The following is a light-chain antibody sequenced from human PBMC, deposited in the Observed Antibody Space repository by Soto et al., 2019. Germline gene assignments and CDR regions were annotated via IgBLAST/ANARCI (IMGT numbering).Light chain of an antibody. V-gene: IGLV2-14*03. J-gene: IGLJ2*01. CDR3: SSYTSSSTVV. CDR2: DVT. Sequence: QSALTQPASVSGSPGQSITISCTGTSSDVGAYDYVCWYQQYPGKAPKLIIYDVTNRPSGISNRFSGSKSGNTASLSISGLQAEDEADYYCSSYTSSSTVVFSGGTKLTVL. CDR1: SSDVGAYDY.